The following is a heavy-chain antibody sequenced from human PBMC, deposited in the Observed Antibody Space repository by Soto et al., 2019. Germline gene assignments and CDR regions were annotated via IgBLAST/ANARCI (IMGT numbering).Heavy chain of an antibody. J-gene: IGHJ4*02. V-gene: IGHV1-69*06. Sequence: QVQLVQSGAEVKKPGSSVKVSCKASGGTFTNYTISWVRQAPGQGLEWMGGIIPMFGTTNHAQKFQGRVTINANKSTTTAHMELSSLRSEDTAVYYCAIGSGLRYFDWPFEYWGQGTLVTVSS. CDR3: AIGSGLRYFDWPFEY. D-gene: IGHD3-9*01. CDR2: IIPMFGTT. CDR1: GGTFTNYT.